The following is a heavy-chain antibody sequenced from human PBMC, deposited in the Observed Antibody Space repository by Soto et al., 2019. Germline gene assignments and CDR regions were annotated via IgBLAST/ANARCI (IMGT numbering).Heavy chain of an antibody. J-gene: IGHJ4*02. D-gene: IGHD6-19*01. CDR1: GFTFRTYS. Sequence: PGGSLRLSCEGSGFTFRTYSMSWVRQAPGKGLEWVSVVSGNGAITYYADSVKGRFTISRDNSKNMVYLQMNGLRAEDTAAYYCATTSSGYLRQGFDYWGQGTLVTVSS. V-gene: IGHV3-23*01. CDR3: ATTSSGYLRQGFDY. CDR2: VSGNGAIT.